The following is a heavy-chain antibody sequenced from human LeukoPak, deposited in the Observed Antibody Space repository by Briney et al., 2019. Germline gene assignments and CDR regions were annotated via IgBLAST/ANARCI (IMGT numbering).Heavy chain of an antibody. CDR3: AKDVCTSPRCLLYSDS. CDR1: GFAFSNYA. Sequence: GGPLRLSCATSGFAFSNYAMSWFRQAPGRGLEWVSGISGVNTYYADSVEGRFTISRDNSKNVLYVQMNRLRVEDTAVYFCAKDVCTSPRCLLYSDSWGQGTLVTVSS. V-gene: IGHV3-23*01. J-gene: IGHJ4*02. CDR2: ISGVNT. D-gene: IGHD2-8*01.